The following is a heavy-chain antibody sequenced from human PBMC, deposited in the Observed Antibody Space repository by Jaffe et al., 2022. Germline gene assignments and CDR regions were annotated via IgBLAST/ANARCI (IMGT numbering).Heavy chain of an antibody. CDR3: ARLGGHILTGYYNVRWFDP. V-gene: IGHV4-38-2*01. CDR2: IYHSGST. D-gene: IGHD3-9*01. Sequence: QVQLQESGPGLVKPSETLSLTCAVSGYSISSGYYWGWIRQPPGKGLEWIGSIYHSGSTYYNPSLKSRVTISVDTSKNQFSLKLSSVTAADTAVYYCARLGGHILTGYYNVRWFDPWGQGTLVTVSS. J-gene: IGHJ5*02. CDR1: GYSISSGYY.